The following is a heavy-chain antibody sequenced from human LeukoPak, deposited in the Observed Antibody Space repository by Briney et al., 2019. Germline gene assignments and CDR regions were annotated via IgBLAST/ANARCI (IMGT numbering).Heavy chain of an antibody. V-gene: IGHV3-23*01. J-gene: IGHJ4*02. D-gene: IGHD6-6*01. CDR3: AGSSSASVFDY. CDR1: EFTFSSYA. Sequence: GGSLRLSCAASEFTFSSYAMSWVRQAPGKGLEWVSAISGSGGSTNYADSVKGRFTISRGKSKNTLYLQMNSLRAEDTAVYYCAGSSSASVFDYWGQGTLVTVSS. CDR2: ISGSGGST.